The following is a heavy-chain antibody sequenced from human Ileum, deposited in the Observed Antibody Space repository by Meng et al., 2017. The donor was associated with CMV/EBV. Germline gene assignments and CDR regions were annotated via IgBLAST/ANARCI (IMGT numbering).Heavy chain of an antibody. D-gene: IGHD3-10*01. V-gene: IGHV3-74*01. CDR1: GLTFSKYW. J-gene: IGHJ4*02. CDR2: INGDGTRT. Sequence: GGSLRLSCVASGLTFSKYWMHWVRQAPGKGLVWVSLINGDGTRTPYSYSVKGRFTISRDNAKNTVYVQMNSLRVEDTDVYYCTTGDNYYYNYWGRGTLVTVSS. CDR3: TTGDNYYYNY.